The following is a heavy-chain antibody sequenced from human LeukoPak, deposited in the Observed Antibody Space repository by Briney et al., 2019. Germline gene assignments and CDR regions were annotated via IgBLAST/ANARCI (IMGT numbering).Heavy chain of an antibody. CDR2: ISSSSSII. Sequence: GGSLRLSCAASGFTFSSYSMNWVRQAPGKGLECVSYISSSSSIIYYADSVKGRFTISRDNAKNSVYLQMNSLRAEDSAVYYCARDYEAAGGDYWGQGTLVTVSS. J-gene: IGHJ4*02. V-gene: IGHV3-48*04. CDR3: ARDYEAAGGDY. CDR1: GFTFSSYS. D-gene: IGHD6-13*01.